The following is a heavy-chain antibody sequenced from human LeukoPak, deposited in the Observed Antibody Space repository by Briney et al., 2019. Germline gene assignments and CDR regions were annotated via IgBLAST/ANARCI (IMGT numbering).Heavy chain of an antibody. J-gene: IGHJ5*02. Sequence: SVKVSCKASGYTFTGYYMHWVRQAPGQGLEWMGRIIPILGIANYAQKFQGRVTITADKSTSTAYMELSSLGSEDTAVYYCARDLGSNYENWFDPWGQGTLVTVSS. CDR3: ARDLGSNYENWFDP. V-gene: IGHV1-69*04. CDR2: IIPILGIA. CDR1: GYTFTGYY. D-gene: IGHD4-11*01.